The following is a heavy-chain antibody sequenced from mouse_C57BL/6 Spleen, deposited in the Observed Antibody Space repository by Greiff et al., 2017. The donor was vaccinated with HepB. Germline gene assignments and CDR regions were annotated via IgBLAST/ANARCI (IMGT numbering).Heavy chain of an antibody. CDR2: IYPRDGST. V-gene: IGHV1-85*01. CDR1: GYTFTSYD. CDR3: ARRRGNYYAWFAY. Sequence: QVQLKESGPELVKPGASVKLSCKASGYTFTSYDINWVKQRPGQGLEWIGWIYPRDGSTKYNEKFKGKATLTVDTSSSTAYMELHSLTSEDSAVYFCARRRGNYYAWFAYWGQGTLVTVSA. D-gene: IGHD2-1*01. J-gene: IGHJ3*01.